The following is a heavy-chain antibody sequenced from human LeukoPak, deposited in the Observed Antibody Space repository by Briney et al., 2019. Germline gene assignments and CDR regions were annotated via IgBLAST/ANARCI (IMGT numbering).Heavy chain of an antibody. CDR3: ARNPGGIGDY. J-gene: IGHJ4*02. V-gene: IGHV3-48*02. D-gene: IGHD4-23*01. CDR1: GFTFTNYA. CDR2: ISGSSSST. Sequence: PGESLRLSCAASGFTFTNYAMTWVRQAPGKGLEWVSFISGSSSSTFYADSVKGRFTVSRDNAKNTLYLQMNSLRDEDTAVYYCARNPGGIGDYWGQGTLVTVSS.